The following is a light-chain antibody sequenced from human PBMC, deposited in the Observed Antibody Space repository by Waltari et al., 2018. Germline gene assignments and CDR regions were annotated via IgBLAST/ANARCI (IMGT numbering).Light chain of an antibody. Sequence: SYVLTQPPSVSVAPGQTATISCSGYIIGSKTVHWYQHKSGQAPVMVVYDDSGRPSGVPERFSGSNSGDAATLTISRVEAGDEAAYYCQIWDTFTDQVVFGGGTKLTVL. CDR2: DDS. CDR3: QIWDTFTDQVV. V-gene: IGLV3-21*02. CDR1: IIGSKT. J-gene: IGLJ2*01.